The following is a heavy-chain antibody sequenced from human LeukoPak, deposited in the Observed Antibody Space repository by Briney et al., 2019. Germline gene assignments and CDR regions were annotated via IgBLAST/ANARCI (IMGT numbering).Heavy chain of an antibody. D-gene: IGHD3-10*01. V-gene: IGHV3-74*01. CDR3: ARWAYGSGSPGFDP. J-gene: IGHJ5*02. CDR1: GFTFSSYW. CDR2: INSDGSST. Sequence: GGSLRLSCAASGFTFSSYWMHWVRQAPGKGLVWVSRINSDGSSTSYGDSVKGRFTISRDNANNTLYLHMNTLRAEDTAVYYCARWAYGSGSPGFDPWGQGTLVTVSS.